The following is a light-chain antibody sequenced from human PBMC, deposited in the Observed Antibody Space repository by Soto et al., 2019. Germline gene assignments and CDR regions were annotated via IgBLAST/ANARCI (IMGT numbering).Light chain of an antibody. J-gene: IGLJ1*01. CDR3: ATWDDSLNAYV. V-gene: IGLV1-44*01. CDR1: SSNIGSNT. Sequence: QSVLTQPPSASGTPGQRVTISCSGSSSNIGSNTVNWFQQLPGSAPKLLMYSNNQRPSGVPDRFSGSKSGTSASLAISRLQSEDEADYYCATWDDSLNAYVFGTGTKVTVL. CDR2: SNN.